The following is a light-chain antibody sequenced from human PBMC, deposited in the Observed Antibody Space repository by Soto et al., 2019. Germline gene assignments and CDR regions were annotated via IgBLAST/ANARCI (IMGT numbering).Light chain of an antibody. CDR1: SSDICAYDY. CDR3: LSFTTTSTHV. J-gene: IGLJ1*01. Sequence: SALAQPASLSGPPGQSITISCTGASSDICAYDYVSWFQQHPGKAPKLMISEVNNRPSGVSNRFSGSKSGNTAYLTISGLQVEDEAEYFCLSFTTTSTHVFGTGTKVTVL. V-gene: IGLV2-14*01. CDR2: EVN.